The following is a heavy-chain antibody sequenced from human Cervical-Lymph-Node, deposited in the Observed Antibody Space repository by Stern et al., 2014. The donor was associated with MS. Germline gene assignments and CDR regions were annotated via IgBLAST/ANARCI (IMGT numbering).Heavy chain of an antibody. CDR3: ARSDHAAYFDY. CDR2: TNHRENT. CDR1: GGSISRNNW. D-gene: IGHD6-25*01. V-gene: IGHV4-4*02. Sequence: QLQLQESGPGLVKYSGTLSLTCAVSGGSISRNNWWSWVRQPPGKGLEGIGKTNHRENTNCTPSLKGRVTISVDQSKSQFSLDLTSVTAADTAVYYCARSDHAAYFDYWGQGILVTVSS. J-gene: IGHJ4*02.